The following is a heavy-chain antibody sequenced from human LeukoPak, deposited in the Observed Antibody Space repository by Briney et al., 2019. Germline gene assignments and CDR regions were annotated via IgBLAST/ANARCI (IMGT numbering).Heavy chain of an antibody. J-gene: IGHJ4*02. CDR1: GFRFSSQW. Sequence: GGSLRLSCAASGFRFSSQWMSWVRQAPGKGLEWVAIVNQGGTGKYYVDSVKGRFTISRDNAENSLYLQMNSLRAEDTAVYYCARGLEWELLSTIDYWGQGTLVTVSS. V-gene: IGHV3-7*01. D-gene: IGHD1-26*01. CDR2: VNQGGTGK. CDR3: ARGLEWELLSTIDY.